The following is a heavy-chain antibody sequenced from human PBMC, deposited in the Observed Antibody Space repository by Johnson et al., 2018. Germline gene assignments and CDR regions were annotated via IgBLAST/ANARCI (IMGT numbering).Heavy chain of an antibody. J-gene: IGHJ6*03. CDR3: AKAGYIYSYYYYSYLDV. Sequence: EVQLVESGGVVVQPGGSLRLSCAASGFTFDDYAMHWVRQAPGKGLEWVSLISWDGGSTYYADSVKGRFTISRDNSKNSLYLQMHSLRAVDTALYYCAKAGYIYSYYYYSYLDVWAKGATVTVSS. CDR2: ISWDGGST. V-gene: IGHV3-43D*03. D-gene: IGHD5-24*01. CDR1: GFTFDDYA.